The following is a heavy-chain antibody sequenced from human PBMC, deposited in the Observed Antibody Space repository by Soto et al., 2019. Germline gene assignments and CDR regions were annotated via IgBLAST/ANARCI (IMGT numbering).Heavy chain of an antibody. CDR2: TYYRSKWYN. D-gene: IGHD2-2*01. V-gene: IGHV6-1*01. CDR1: GDSVSSNSAA. CDR3: AREDLGYCSSTSCSNYYYYGMDV. J-gene: IGHJ6*02. Sequence: LSLTCAISGDSVSSNSAAWNWIRQSPSRGLEWLGRTYYRSKWYNDYAVSVKSRITINPDTSKNQFSLQLNSVTPEDTAVYYCAREDLGYCSSTSCSNYYYYGMDVWGQGTTVTVSS.